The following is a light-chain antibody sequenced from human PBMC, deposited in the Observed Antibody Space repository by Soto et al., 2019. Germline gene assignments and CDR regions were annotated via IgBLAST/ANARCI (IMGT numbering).Light chain of an antibody. V-gene: IGKV3-15*01. CDR3: QQYSNWPPLT. CDR1: QSISTN. CDR2: GAS. Sequence: EIVMTQSPATLSVSPGERATLSCSASQSISTNLAWHQQKPGQAPRLLIYGASTRATGIPARFSGSGSGTEFTLTISSLQSEDFAVYYCQQYSNWPPLTFGGGTKVEI. J-gene: IGKJ4*01.